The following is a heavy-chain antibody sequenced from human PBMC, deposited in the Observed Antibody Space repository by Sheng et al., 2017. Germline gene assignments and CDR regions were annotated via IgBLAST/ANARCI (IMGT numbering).Heavy chain of an antibody. Sequence: QVQLVQSGAEVKKPGSSVKVSCKASGGTFSSYAISWVRQAPGQGLEWMGGIIPIFGTANYAQKFQGRVTITTDESTSTAYMELSSLRSEDTAVYYCARDMMTGSGWYRGYFDYWGPGNPGHRLL. CDR1: GGTFSSYA. CDR2: IIPIFGTA. CDR3: ARDMMTGSGWYRGYFDY. D-gene: IGHD6-19*01. J-gene: IGHJ4*02. V-gene: IGHV1-69*05.